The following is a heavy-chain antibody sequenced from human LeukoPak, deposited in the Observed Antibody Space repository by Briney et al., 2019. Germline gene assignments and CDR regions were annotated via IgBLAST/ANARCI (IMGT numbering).Heavy chain of an antibody. CDR3: ARAPYSSSYDY. Sequence: SETLSLTCTVSGGSISSYYWSRIRQPPGKGLEWIGSIYYSGSTYYNPSLKSRVTISVDTSKNQFSLKLSSVTAADTAVYYCARAPYSSSYDYWGQGTLVTVSS. J-gene: IGHJ4*02. CDR2: IYYSGST. CDR1: GGSISSYY. D-gene: IGHD6-6*01. V-gene: IGHV4-59*12.